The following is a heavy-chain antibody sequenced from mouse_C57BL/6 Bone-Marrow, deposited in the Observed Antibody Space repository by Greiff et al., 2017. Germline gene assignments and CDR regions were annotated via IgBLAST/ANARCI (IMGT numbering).Heavy chain of an antibody. D-gene: IGHD2-1*01. CDR1: GYSITSGYF. J-gene: IGHJ2*01. CDR2: ISYDVNN. Sequence: DVKLQESGPGLVKPSQSLSLTCSVTGYSITSGYFWYWIRQFPGNKQEWLGYISYDVNNNYNPSLNNRSSITRDTSKNQFFLKLNSVTTEDTATYYCAHYGNSDCFDYWGQGTTLTVSS. V-gene: IGHV3-6*01. CDR3: AHYGNSDCFDY.